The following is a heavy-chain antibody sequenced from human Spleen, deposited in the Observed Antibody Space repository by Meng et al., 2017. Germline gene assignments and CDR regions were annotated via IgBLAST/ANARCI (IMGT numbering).Heavy chain of an antibody. V-gene: IGHV3-7*01. CDR2: IKQDGSEK. Sequence: GGSLRLSCAASGFTFSDYYMNWVRQAPGKGLEWVANIKQDGSEKYYVDSVKGRFTISRDNAKNSLYLQMNSLRAEDTAVYYCARDVGKTWGQGTMVTVSS. CDR3: ARDVGKT. D-gene: IGHD1-26*01. CDR1: GFTFSDYY. J-gene: IGHJ3*01.